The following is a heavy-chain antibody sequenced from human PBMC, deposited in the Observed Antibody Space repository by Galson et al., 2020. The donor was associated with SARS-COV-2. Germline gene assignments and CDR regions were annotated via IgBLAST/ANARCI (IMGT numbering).Heavy chain of an antibody. Sequence: GESLKISCAASGFTFSRYSMNWVRQAPGKGLEWVSSINSVSSHKFYADSVKGRFTISRDNGKNSLYLQMNSLRAEDTAVYYCATIPTPGYYGSGSLGADFPEYWGQGTLVTVSS. CDR1: GFTFSRYS. J-gene: IGHJ4*02. CDR3: ATIPTPGYYGSGSLGADFPEY. CDR2: INSVSSHK. V-gene: IGHV3-21*06. D-gene: IGHD3-10*01.